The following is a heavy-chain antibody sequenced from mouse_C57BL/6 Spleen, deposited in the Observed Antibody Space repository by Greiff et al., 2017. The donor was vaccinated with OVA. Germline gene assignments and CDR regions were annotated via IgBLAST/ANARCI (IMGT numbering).Heavy chain of an antibody. CDR3: ARRNWLDT. CDR2: IYPGSGST. Sequence: QVQLQQSGAELVKPGASVKMSCTASGYTFTSYCIPWVKQRPGQGLEWIGEIYPGSGSTNYNAKFKGKATLTVDTSSSTAYMQLSSLTSEDSAVYYWARRNWLDTWVQGTTLTASS. V-gene: IGHV1-55*01. D-gene: IGHD4-1*01. CDR1: GYTFTSYC. J-gene: IGHJ2*01.